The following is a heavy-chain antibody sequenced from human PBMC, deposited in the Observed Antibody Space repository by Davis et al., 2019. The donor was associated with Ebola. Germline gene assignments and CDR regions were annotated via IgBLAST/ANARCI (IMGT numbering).Heavy chain of an antibody. Sequence: GESLKISCAAFGFTFTNYGFHWVRQAPGKGLEWVALIWYDGSKQYYADSVKGRFTISRETSKSMLYLQMNSLKAEDTAVYYCSRDLSYSALDDWGQGTLVTVSS. CDR1: GFTFTNYG. J-gene: IGHJ4*02. CDR3: SRDLSYSALDD. CDR2: IWYDGSKQ. D-gene: IGHD6-6*01. V-gene: IGHV3-33*01.